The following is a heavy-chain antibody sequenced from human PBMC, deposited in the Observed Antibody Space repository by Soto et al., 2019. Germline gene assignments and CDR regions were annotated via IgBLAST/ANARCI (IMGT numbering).Heavy chain of an antibody. V-gene: IGHV1-69*13. CDR3: ARAPVEYDFWSGYHYYYYGMDV. CDR2: VIPIFGTA. Sequence: ASVKVSCKASGGTFRRYAISWVRQAPGQGLEWMGGVIPIFGTANYAQKFQGRVTITADESTSTAYMELSSLRSEDTAVYYCARAPVEYDFWSGYHYYYYGMDVWGQGTTVTVSS. D-gene: IGHD3-3*01. J-gene: IGHJ6*02. CDR1: GGTFRRYA.